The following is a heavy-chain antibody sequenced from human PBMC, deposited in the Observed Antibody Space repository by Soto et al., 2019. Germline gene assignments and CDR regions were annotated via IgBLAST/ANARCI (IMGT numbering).Heavy chain of an antibody. J-gene: IGHJ6*03. Sequence: PGGCLRLSCAASRFTVSSNYMSWVRQAPGKGLEWVSVIYSGGSTYYADSVKGRFTISRHNSKNTLYLQMNSLRAEDTAVYYCARAVDFWSGYYAVSYMDVWGKGTTVTVS. D-gene: IGHD3-3*01. CDR2: IYSGGST. V-gene: IGHV3-53*04. CDR3: ARAVDFWSGYYAVSYMDV. CDR1: RFTVSSNY.